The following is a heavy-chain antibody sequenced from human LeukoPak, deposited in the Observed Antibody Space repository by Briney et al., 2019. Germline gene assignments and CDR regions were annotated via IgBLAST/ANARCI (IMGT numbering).Heavy chain of an antibody. V-gene: IGHV3-23*01. CDR3: AKAVETYYDSSGYYSLPPHFGY. CDR1: GFTFSSYA. D-gene: IGHD3-22*01. Sequence: GGSLRLSCAAPGFTFSSYAMSWVRQAPGKGLEWVSAISGSGGSTYYADSVKGRFTISRDNSKNTLYLQMNSLRAEDTAVYYCAKAVETYYDSSGYYSLPPHFGYWGQGTLVTVSS. CDR2: ISGSGGST. J-gene: IGHJ4*02.